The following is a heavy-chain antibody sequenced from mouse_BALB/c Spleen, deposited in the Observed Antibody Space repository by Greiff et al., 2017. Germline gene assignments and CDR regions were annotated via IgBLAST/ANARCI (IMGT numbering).Heavy chain of an antibody. J-gene: IGHJ1*01. CDR2: ISDGGSYT. V-gene: IGHV5-4*02. Sequence: EVKLEESGGGLVKPGGSLKLSCAASGFTFSDYYMYWVRQTPEKRLEWVATISDGGSYTYYPDSVKGRFTISRDNAKNNLYLQMSSLKSEDTAMYYCAREGGTTYFDVWGAGTTVTVSS. CDR3: AREGGTTYFDV. D-gene: IGHD2-14*01. CDR1: GFTFSDYY.